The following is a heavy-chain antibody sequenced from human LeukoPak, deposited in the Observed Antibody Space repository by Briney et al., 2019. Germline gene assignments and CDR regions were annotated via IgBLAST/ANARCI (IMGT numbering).Heavy chain of an antibody. CDR1: EFSPISHW. Sequence: PGGSLRLSCAASEFSPISHWMTWVRRAPGKGLEWVADIKEDGSEKCYVDSVKGRFTISRDKAKNSVFLQMNGLRAEDTAVYYCSWSGEADWGQGTLVTVSS. D-gene: IGHD1-26*01. V-gene: IGHV3-7*01. J-gene: IGHJ4*02. CDR3: SWSGEAD. CDR2: IKEDGSEK.